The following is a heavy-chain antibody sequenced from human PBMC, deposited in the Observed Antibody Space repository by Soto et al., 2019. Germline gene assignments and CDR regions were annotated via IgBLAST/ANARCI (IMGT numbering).Heavy chain of an antibody. CDR2: INSDGSST. CDR3: ARDSRYYYGMDV. CDR1: GFTFSSYW. V-gene: IGHV3-74*01. Sequence: PGGSMRLSCAPSGFTFSSYWIHWVRQAPGKGLVWVSRINSDGSSTSYADSVKGRFTISRDNAKNTLYLQMNSLRAEDTAVYYCARDSRYYYGMDVWGQGTTVTVSS. J-gene: IGHJ6*02.